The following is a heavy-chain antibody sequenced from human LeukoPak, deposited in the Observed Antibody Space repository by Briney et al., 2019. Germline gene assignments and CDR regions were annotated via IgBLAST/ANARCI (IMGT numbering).Heavy chain of an antibody. Sequence: ASVKVSCKASGYTYTSYDINWVRQATGQGLEWMGWMNPNSGNTGYAQKFQGRVTMTRNTSISTAYMELSSLRSEDTAVYYCARGPIAAAGRFDYWGQGTLVTVSS. CDR1: GYTYTSYD. D-gene: IGHD6-13*01. CDR2: MNPNSGNT. J-gene: IGHJ4*02. V-gene: IGHV1-8*01. CDR3: ARGPIAAAGRFDY.